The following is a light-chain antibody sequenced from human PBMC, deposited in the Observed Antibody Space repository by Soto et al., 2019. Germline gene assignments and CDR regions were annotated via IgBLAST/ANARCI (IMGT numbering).Light chain of an antibody. J-gene: IGKJ1*01. CDR2: DAS. CDR3: LRYNAFSQT. V-gene: IGKV1-5*01. Sequence: DIQMTQSPSTLSAPVGDRVTITCRASQSMNDWLAWYQQKPGKAPKVLIYDASSLQSGVPSRFSGSGSGTEFTLTIGSLQPDDVATYYCLRYNAFSQTFGQGTKVEI. CDR1: QSMNDW.